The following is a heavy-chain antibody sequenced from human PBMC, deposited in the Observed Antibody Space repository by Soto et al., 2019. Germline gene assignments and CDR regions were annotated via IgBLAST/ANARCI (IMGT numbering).Heavy chain of an antibody. CDR2: ISAYNGNT. D-gene: IGHD2-15*01. J-gene: IGHJ5*02. V-gene: IGHV1-18*04. CDR3: ARTTYCSGGSCYSKKFDP. Sequence: ASVKVSCKASGYTFTSYGISWVRQAPGQGLEWMGWISAYNGNTNYAQKLQGRVTMTTDTSTSTAYMELRSLRSDDTAVYYCARTTYCSGGSCYSKKFDPWGQGTLVTVSS. CDR1: GYTFTSYG.